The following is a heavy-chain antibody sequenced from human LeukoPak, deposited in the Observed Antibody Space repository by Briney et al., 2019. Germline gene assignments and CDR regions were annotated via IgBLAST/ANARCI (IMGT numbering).Heavy chain of an antibody. V-gene: IGHV4-4*07. CDR2: IYTSGST. J-gene: IGHJ4*02. CDR1: GGSISSYY. CDR3: ARGMHASKYYFDY. D-gene: IGHD2-8*01. Sequence: SETLSLTCTASGGSISSYYWSWIRQPAGPGLERIGRIYTSGSTNYNPSVESRVTMSVDTSKNQFSLKLSSVTAADTAVYYCARGMHASKYYFDYWGQGTLVTVSS.